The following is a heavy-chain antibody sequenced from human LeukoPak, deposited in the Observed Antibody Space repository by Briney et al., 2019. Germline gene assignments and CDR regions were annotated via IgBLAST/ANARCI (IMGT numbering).Heavy chain of an antibody. J-gene: IGHJ4*02. Sequence: PGGSLRLSCAASGFTFSSYAMSWVRQAPGKGLQWVSGISGSGGSTYYADSVKGRFTISRDNSKNTLYLQMNSLRAEDTAVYYCAEGGYYFDYWGQGTLVTVSS. CDR2: ISGSGGST. V-gene: IGHV3-23*01. CDR1: GFTFSSYA. D-gene: IGHD3-3*01. CDR3: AEGGYYFDY.